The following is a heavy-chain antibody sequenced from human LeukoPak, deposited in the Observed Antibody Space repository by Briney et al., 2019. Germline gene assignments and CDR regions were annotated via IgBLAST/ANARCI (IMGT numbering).Heavy chain of an antibody. D-gene: IGHD2/OR15-2a*01. Sequence: GGSLRLSCAASGFTFSSYWMYWVRQAPGKGLVWVSRINSDGSTTSYADSVKGRFTISRDNAKNTLYLQMNSLRAEDTAVYYCARVGTTSNFYYYYGMDVRGQGTTVTVSS. CDR2: INSDGSTT. CDR3: ARVGTTSNFYYYYGMDV. V-gene: IGHV3-74*01. J-gene: IGHJ6*02. CDR1: GFTFSSYW.